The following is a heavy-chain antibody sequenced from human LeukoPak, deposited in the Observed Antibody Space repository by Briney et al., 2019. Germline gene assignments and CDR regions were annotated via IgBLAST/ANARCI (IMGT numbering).Heavy chain of an antibody. CDR2: INGDGGSR. D-gene: IGHD6-13*01. J-gene: IGHJ4*02. V-gene: IGHV3-74*01. CDR1: GFTFSTYW. Sequence: GGSLRFSCAASGFTFSTYWMHWVRQAPGRGLVWVSRINGDGGSRNYADSVKGRFTISRDNARNTLYLQMNSLRVEDTAVYYCASASSHRIAAGGDFWGQGTLVTVSS. CDR3: ASASSHRIAAGGDF.